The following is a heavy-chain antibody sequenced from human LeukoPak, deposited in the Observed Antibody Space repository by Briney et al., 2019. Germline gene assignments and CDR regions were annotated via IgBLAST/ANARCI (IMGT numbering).Heavy chain of an antibody. J-gene: IGHJ4*02. D-gene: IGHD3-10*01. Sequence: GGSLRLSCAAFGFTFSSYAMHWVRQAPGKGLEWVAVISYDGSNKYYADSVKGRFTISRDNSKNTLYLQMNSLRAEDTAVYYCARGFLSSGSYYHYWGQGTLVTVSS. CDR2: ISYDGSNK. CDR3: ARGFLSSGSYYHY. CDR1: GFTFSSYA. V-gene: IGHV3-30*04.